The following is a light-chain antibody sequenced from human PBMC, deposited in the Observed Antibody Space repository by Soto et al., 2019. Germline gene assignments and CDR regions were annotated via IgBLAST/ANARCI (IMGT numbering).Light chain of an antibody. J-gene: IGKJ5*01. V-gene: IGKV1-39*01. CDR1: QSISGY. Sequence: DIQMTQSPSSLSASVGDTVTITCRTSQSISGYLNWYRHKPGKAPTLLIYAASTLQSGVPSRFSGSGSGTDFTLTISNLQPEDFATHYCQQSYSTLPITFGQGTRLEIK. CDR2: AAS. CDR3: QQSYSTLPIT.